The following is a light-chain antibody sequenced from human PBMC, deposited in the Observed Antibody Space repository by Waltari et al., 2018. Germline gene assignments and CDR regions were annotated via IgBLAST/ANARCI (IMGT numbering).Light chain of an antibody. V-gene: IGLV1-36*01. Sequence: QSVLTQPPSVSEAPRQRVTIPCSGSSPHIGNNHENWYQQLPGKAPKLLIYFDDLLPSGVSDRFSGSKSGTSASLAISGLQSEDEADYYCAAWDDSLNGVVFGGGTKLTVL. CDR2: FDD. CDR1: SPHIGNNH. CDR3: AAWDDSLNGVV. J-gene: IGLJ2*01.